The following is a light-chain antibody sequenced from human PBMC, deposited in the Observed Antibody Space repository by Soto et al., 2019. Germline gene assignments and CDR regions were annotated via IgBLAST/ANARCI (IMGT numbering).Light chain of an antibody. V-gene: IGKV3-15*01. CDR2: DAS. CDR3: QQCNKWPPWT. CDR1: QSVSNN. J-gene: IGKJ1*01. Sequence: ILMTQSPATLSVSPGESATLSCRASQSVSNNLAWYQQKPGQPPRLLIYDASTRASGNPARFSGSGSGTELTLTFRGLQVEEFAASCCQQCNKWPPWTCGQGTKVDI.